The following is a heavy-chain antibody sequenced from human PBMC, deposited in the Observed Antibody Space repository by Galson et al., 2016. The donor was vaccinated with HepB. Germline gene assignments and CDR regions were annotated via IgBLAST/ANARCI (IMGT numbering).Heavy chain of an antibody. Sequence: SLRLSCAASGFTLENYVIHWVRQPPGKGLEWVSLVNCDGSATFYTDSVKGRFTISRDNRQNSLYLQMNSLTNEDTASYFCAKASRGDYFFEHWGQGSLVTVSS. CDR3: AKASRGDYFFEH. CDR2: VNCDGSAT. CDR1: GFTLENYV. J-gene: IGHJ4*02. V-gene: IGHV3-43D*03.